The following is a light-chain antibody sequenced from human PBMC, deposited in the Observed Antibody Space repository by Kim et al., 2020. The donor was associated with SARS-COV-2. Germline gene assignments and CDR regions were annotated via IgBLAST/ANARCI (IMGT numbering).Light chain of an antibody. CDR2: EVT. CDR3: TSYAGSHNLI. Sequence: GQSVSICCTGTSSDVGGYNYVAWYQQHPGKAPKLMIYEVTTWPSGVPDRFSGSKSGNTASLTVSGLQAEDEADYYCTSYAGSHNLIFGGGTQLTVL. J-gene: IGLJ2*01. CDR1: SSDVGGYNY. V-gene: IGLV2-8*01.